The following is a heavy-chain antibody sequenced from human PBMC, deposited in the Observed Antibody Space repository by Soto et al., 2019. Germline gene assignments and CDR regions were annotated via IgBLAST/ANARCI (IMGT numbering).Heavy chain of an antibody. J-gene: IGHJ5*02. Sequence: XESLKISCKGSGYSFSSYWIGWVRQMPGKGLEWVGIIYPGDSDTRYSPSFQGQVTISADKSISTAYLHWSSLKTSDTAMYYCATAYNSGWAPSGQGPLVTVSS. CDR1: GYSFSSYW. D-gene: IGHD6-19*01. CDR2: IYPGDSDT. V-gene: IGHV5-51*01. CDR3: ATAYNSGWAP.